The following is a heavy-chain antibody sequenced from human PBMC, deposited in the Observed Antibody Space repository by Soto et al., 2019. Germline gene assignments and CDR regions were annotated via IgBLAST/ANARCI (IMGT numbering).Heavy chain of an antibody. CDR1: GSSISSGDY. D-gene: IGHD3-10*01. CDR2: MFHGGAT. Sequence: SETLSLTCDVSGSSISSGDYWGWIRQSPGKGLEWIGSMFHGGATYHNPSLKSRVTISVDKPKNQFSLKLTSVTAADTAMYYCARTPTLIRGLNLFYFDYWGPGTLVTVSS. CDR3: ARTPTLIRGLNLFYFDY. J-gene: IGHJ4*02. V-gene: IGHV4-38-2*01.